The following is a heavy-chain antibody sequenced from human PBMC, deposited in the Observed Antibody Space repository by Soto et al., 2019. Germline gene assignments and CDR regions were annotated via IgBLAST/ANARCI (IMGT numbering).Heavy chain of an antibody. D-gene: IGHD6-13*01. CDR2: ISGSGGST. Sequence: GGSLRLSCAASGFTFSSYAMSWVRQAPGKGLEWVSAISGSGGSTYYADSVKGRFTISRDNSKNTLYLQMNSLRAEDTAVYYCARTAGHKYYYYYGMDAWGQGTTVTVSS. V-gene: IGHV3-23*01. CDR1: GFTFSSYA. CDR3: ARTAGHKYYYYYGMDA. J-gene: IGHJ6*02.